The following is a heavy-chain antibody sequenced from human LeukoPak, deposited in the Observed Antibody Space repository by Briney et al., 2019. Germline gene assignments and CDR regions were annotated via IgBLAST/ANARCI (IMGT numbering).Heavy chain of an antibody. D-gene: IGHD3-16*01. CDR1: GFTFSSYG. V-gene: IGHV3-23*01. CDR3: ARLPVDAFDI. Sequence: GGSLRLSCAASGFTFSSYGMSWVRQAPGKGLEWVSVISGSGGVTYYADSVKGRFTISRDNSKNTLYLQMDSLRSDDTAVYYCARLPVDAFDIWGQGTMVTVSS. J-gene: IGHJ3*02. CDR2: ISGSGGVT.